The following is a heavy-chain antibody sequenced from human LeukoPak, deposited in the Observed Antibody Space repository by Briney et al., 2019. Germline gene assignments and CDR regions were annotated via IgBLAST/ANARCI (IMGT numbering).Heavy chain of an antibody. CDR2: ITSDASST. CDR1: GFTFSNYW. CDR3: AREFEGQEAGAYGSGSYDVFDI. V-gene: IGHV3-74*01. J-gene: IGHJ3*02. Sequence: GGSLRLFCAASGFTFSNYWMHWVRRAPGKGLVWVSRITSDASSTSYADSVKGRFTISRDNAKNTLYLRMNSLRAEDTAVYYCAREFEGQEAGAYGSGSYDVFDIWGQGTMVTVSS. D-gene: IGHD3-10*01.